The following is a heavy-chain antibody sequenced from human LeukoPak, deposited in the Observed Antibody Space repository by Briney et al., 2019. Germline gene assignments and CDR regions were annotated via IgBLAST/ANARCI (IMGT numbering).Heavy chain of an antibody. CDR2: ISWNSGSI. Sequence: GGSLRLSCAASGFTFDDYAMHWVRQAPGKGLEWVSGISWNSGSIGYADSVKGRFTISRDNAKNSLYLQMNSLRAEDTAVYYCAKSSPRYALDYWGQGTLVTVSS. J-gene: IGHJ4*02. CDR1: GFTFDDYA. D-gene: IGHD3-9*01. CDR3: AKSSPRYALDY. V-gene: IGHV3-9*01.